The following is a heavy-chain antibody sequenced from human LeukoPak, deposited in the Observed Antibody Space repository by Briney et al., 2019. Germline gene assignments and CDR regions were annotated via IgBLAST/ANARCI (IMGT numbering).Heavy chain of an antibody. V-gene: IGHV1-2*02. CDR2: INPNSGGT. Sequence: ASVKVSCMASGYTFTGYYMHWVRQAPGQGLEWMGWINPNSGGTNYAQKFQGRVTMTRDTSISTAYMELSRLRSDDTAVYYCAVPLSSGYYFYFDYWGQGTLVTVSS. D-gene: IGHD3-22*01. CDR3: AVPLSSGYYFYFDY. CDR1: GYTFTGYY. J-gene: IGHJ4*02.